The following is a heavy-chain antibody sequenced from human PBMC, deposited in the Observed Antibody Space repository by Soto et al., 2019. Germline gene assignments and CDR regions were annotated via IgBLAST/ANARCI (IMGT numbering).Heavy chain of an antibody. CDR3: ARVNYYGSGYSFDY. CDR2: ISSSSSTI. Sequence: GGSLRLSCAASGFTFSSYSMNWVRQAPGKGLEWVSYISSSSSTIYYADSVKGRFTISRDNAKNSLYLQMNSLRAEDTAVYYCARVNYYGSGYSFDYWGQGTLVTVSS. J-gene: IGHJ4*02. CDR1: GFTFSSYS. V-gene: IGHV3-48*01. D-gene: IGHD3-10*01.